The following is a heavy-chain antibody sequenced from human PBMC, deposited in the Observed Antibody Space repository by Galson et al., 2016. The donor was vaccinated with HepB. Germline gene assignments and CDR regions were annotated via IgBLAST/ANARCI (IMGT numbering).Heavy chain of an antibody. D-gene: IGHD1-14*01. J-gene: IGHJ6*02. CDR3: AGSMARTPSSFFSSGMDA. CDR2: STTSGSSI. V-gene: IGHV3-11*04. Sequence: SLRLSCAASGFTFSDYYISWVRQAPGKGLQWISYSTTSGSSIFCTDSVKGRFTISRDNAKNSLSLQRNSRRAEDTAVYYCAGSMARTPSSFFSSGMDAWGQGTTVTVSS. CDR1: GFTFSDYY.